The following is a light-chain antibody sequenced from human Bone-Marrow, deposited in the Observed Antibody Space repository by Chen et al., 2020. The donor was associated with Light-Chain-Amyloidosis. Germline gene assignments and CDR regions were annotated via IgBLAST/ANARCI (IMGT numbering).Light chain of an antibody. V-gene: IGKV4-1*01. CDR1: QIVLDRSNSYNF. J-gene: IGKJ1*01. CDR2: WAS. Sequence: EIVMTLSPDSLSVSLSAPATINCKSSQIVLDRSNSYNFLSWYQQKPGQPPKLLIYWASTRESGVPDRFSGSGSGTDFTLTISSLLAEDVAVYYCQQYYSPPPTFGQGTKVEIK. CDR3: QQYYSPPPT.